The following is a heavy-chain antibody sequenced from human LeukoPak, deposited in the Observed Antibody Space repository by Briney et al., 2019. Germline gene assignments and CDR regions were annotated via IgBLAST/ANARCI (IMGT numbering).Heavy chain of an antibody. CDR3: AREEGIAAAGTSFFDY. V-gene: IGHV4-61*01. CDR1: GGSVSSGSYY. D-gene: IGHD6-13*01. CDR2: IYYSGST. J-gene: IGHJ4*02. Sequence: SETLSLTCTVSGGSVSSGSYYWSWIRQPPGKGLEWIGYIYYSGSTNYNPSLKSRVTISVDTSKNQFSLKLSSVTAADTAVYYRAREEGIAAAGTSFFDYWGQGTLVTVSS.